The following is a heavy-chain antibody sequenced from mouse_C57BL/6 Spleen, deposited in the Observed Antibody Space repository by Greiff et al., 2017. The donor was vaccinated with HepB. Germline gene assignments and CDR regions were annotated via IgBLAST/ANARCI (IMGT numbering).Heavy chain of an antibody. CDR2: IDPSDSYT. CDR3: AIYYSNPGAMDY. J-gene: IGHJ4*01. D-gene: IGHD2-5*01. CDR1: GYTFTSYW. V-gene: IGHV1-50*01. Sequence: VQLQQPGAELVKPGASVKLSCKASGYTFTSYWMQWVKQRPGQGLEWIGEIDPSDSYTNYNQKFKGKATLTVDTSSSTAYMQLSSLTSEDSAVYYCAIYYSNPGAMDYWGQGTSVTVSS.